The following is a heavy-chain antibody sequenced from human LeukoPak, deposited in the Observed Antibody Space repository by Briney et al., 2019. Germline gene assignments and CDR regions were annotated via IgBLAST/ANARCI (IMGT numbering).Heavy chain of an antibody. CDR1: GFTFSSYA. D-gene: IGHD6-19*01. V-gene: IGHV3-30*14. CDR2: ISYDGSNK. J-gene: IGHJ4*02. CDR3: AGRRSSGWYAY. Sequence: GGSLRLSCAASGFTFSSYAMHWVRQAPGKGLEWVAVISYDGSNKYYADSVKGRFLIFRDTSKNTVDLQMNSLRVEDTAVYYCAGRRSSGWYAYWGQGTLVTVSS.